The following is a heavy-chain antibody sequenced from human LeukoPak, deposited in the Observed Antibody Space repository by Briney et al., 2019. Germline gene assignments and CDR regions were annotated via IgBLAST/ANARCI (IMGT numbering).Heavy chain of an antibody. CDR2: SDHSGTT. Sequence: SETLSLTCVVYGGSFSGYYWSWIRQPPGKGLEWIGESDHSGTTNYNPSLKSRVTMSVDTSKNQFSLMVSSVTAADTAVYYCATGRNGVVPSPVLGVGPWYNYHYMDVWGKGTTVTVSS. CDR1: GGSFSGYY. CDR3: ATGRNGVVPSPVLGVGPWYNYHYMDV. V-gene: IGHV4-34*01. J-gene: IGHJ6*03. D-gene: IGHD2-8*02.